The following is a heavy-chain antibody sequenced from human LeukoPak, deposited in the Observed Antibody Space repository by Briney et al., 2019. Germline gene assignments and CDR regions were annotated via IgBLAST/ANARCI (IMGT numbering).Heavy chain of an antibody. CDR2: IYDDGGT. CDR3: ARDRAGRRSSWVEFDL. Sequence: GGSLRLTCTVSGFTVTRTHMDWVRQAPGKGPEWVALIYDDGGTVYADSVKGRFTISRDNSKNMVYLQMNSLRPEDSAVYYCARDRAGRRSSWVEFDLWGQGTLVTVSS. V-gene: IGHV3-53*05. J-gene: IGHJ5*02. CDR1: GFTVTRTH. D-gene: IGHD3-10*01.